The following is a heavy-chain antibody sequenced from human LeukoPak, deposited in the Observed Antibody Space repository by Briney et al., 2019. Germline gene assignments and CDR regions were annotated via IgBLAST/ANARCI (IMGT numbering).Heavy chain of an antibody. J-gene: IGHJ5*02. CDR2: INPNSGGT. D-gene: IGHD1-1*01. V-gene: IGHV1-2*02. Sequence: GASVKVSCKASGHTFTGYYMHWVRQAPGQGLEWMGWINPNSGGTNYAQKFQGRVTMTRDTSISTAYMELSRLRSDDTAVYYCARDSGTVNWFDPWGQGTLVTVSS. CDR1: GHTFTGYY. CDR3: ARDSGTVNWFDP.